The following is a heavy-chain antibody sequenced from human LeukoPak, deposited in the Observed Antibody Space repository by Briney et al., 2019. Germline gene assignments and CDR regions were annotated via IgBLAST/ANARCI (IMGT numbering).Heavy chain of an antibody. CDR1: GFTFSSYS. V-gene: IGHV3-48*01. CDR3: AKTGTMVNYYYYMDV. Sequence: GGSLRLSCAASGFTFSSYSMNWVRQAPGKGLEWVSYISSSSSTIYYADSVKGRFTISRDNAKNSLYLQMNSLRAEDTAVYYCAKTGTMVNYYYYMDVWGKGTTVTVSS. CDR2: ISSSSSTI. J-gene: IGHJ6*03. D-gene: IGHD1-1*01.